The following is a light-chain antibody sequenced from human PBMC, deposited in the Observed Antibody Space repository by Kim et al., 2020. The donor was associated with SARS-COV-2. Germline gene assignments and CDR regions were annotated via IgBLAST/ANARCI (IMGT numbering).Light chain of an antibody. CDR1: SSNIGSNY. J-gene: IGLJ2*01. Sequence: GHRVTISCSGRSSNIGSNYVYWYQQLPGTAPKLLIYRNNQRPSGVPDRFSGSKSGTSASLAISGLRSEDEADYYCAAWDDSLSGPLFGGGTQLTVL. V-gene: IGLV1-47*01. CDR3: AAWDDSLSGPL. CDR2: RNN.